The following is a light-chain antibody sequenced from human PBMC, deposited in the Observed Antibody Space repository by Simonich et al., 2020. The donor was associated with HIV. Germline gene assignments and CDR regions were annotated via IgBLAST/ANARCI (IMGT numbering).Light chain of an antibody. CDR2: AAS. V-gene: IGKV1-39*01. CDR1: QSISSY. Sequence: EIQMTQSPSSLSASVGDRVTITCRASQSISSYLNWYQQKPGKAPKLLIYAASSLQSGVPSRFSGSGSGTDFTLTISSLQPEDFATYYCQQSYNTPRTFGQGSKVEIK. J-gene: IGKJ1*01. CDR3: QQSYNTPRT.